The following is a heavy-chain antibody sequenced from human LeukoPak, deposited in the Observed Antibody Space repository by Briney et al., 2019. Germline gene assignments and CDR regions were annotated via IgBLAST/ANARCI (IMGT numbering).Heavy chain of an antibody. Sequence: GASVKVSCKASGYTFTSYDINWVRQATGQGLEWMGWMNPNSGNTGYAQKFQGRVTMTRNTSISTAYMELRSLRSDDTAVYYCARDFTIYSSSPGYWGQGTLVTVSS. V-gene: IGHV1-8*01. CDR2: MNPNSGNT. CDR1: GYTFTSYD. D-gene: IGHD6-6*01. CDR3: ARDFTIYSSSPGY. J-gene: IGHJ4*02.